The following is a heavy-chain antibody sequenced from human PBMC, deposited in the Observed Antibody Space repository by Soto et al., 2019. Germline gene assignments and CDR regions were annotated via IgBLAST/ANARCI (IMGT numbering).Heavy chain of an antibody. CDR1: GGSFSGYY. CDR3: ARVYYGDYEVAWYFDL. Sequence: QVQLQQWGAGLLKPSETLSLTCAVYGGSFSGYYWSWIRQPPGKGLEWIVEINHSGSTNYNPSLKSRVTISVDTSKNQFALKLSSVTAADTAVYYCARVYYGDYEVAWYFDLWGRGTLVTVSS. CDR2: INHSGST. V-gene: IGHV4-34*01. J-gene: IGHJ2*01. D-gene: IGHD4-17*01.